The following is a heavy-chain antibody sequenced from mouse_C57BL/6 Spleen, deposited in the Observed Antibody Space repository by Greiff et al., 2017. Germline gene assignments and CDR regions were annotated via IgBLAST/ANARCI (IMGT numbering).Heavy chain of an antibody. CDR3: ARGGNHYAMDY. CDR1: CYTFTSSG. Sequence: QVQLKEPGAELARPGASVKLSCKASCYTFTSSGISWVKQRTGQGLEWIGEFYPRSGNTYYNEKFKVKATLTADKSSSTAYMELRSLTSEDTAVYFSARGGNHYAMDYWGQGTSVTVSS. CDR2: FYPRSGNT. D-gene: IGHD2-1*01. J-gene: IGHJ4*01. V-gene: IGHV1-81*01.